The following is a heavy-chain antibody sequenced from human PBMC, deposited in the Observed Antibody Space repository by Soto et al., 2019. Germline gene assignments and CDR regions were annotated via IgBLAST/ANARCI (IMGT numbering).Heavy chain of an antibody. CDR1: GFTFSSHV. V-gene: IGHV3-23*01. CDR2: ISGGGVTT. J-gene: IGHJ2*01. CDR3: AKEPVGPDWYFDL. Sequence: GESLKISCAASGFTFSSHVMNWVRQAPGKGLEWVAAISGGGVTTHYADSVKGRFTVSRDNSKNTLYLQMNSLRAEDTAVYNCAKEPVGPDWYFDLWGRGTLVTVSS.